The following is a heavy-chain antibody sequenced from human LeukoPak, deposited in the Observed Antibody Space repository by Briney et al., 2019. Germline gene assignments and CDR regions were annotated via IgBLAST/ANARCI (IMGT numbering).Heavy chain of an antibody. Sequence: PGGSLRLSCAASGYTLGDYGMSWGRQVPGKGLEWVSGTNRRGDITGYADFVKGRFTISRDNAKNSLYLQMNSLRVEDTALYHCARKGFGGELGGFDSWGQGTLVTVSS. V-gene: IGHV3-20*01. CDR1: GYTLGDYG. D-gene: IGHD3-16*01. CDR2: TNRRGDIT. CDR3: ARKGFGGELGGFDS. J-gene: IGHJ4*02.